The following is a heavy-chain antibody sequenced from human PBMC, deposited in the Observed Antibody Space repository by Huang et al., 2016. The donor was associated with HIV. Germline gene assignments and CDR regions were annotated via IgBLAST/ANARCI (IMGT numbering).Heavy chain of an antibody. CDR1: GFCFSTYG. D-gene: IGHD1-26*01. Sequence: VQLVESGGGVVQPGRSLRLACAASGFCFSTYGLHWVRQAPGKGVGWWAVISNDGSNKYYAHSVKGRFTISRDTSENKVYLQMNSLRHEDTAVYYCAKDGADEEWDIDYWGQGTLVTVSS. CDR3: AKDGADEEWDIDY. V-gene: IGHV3-30*18. J-gene: IGHJ4*02. CDR2: ISNDGSNK.